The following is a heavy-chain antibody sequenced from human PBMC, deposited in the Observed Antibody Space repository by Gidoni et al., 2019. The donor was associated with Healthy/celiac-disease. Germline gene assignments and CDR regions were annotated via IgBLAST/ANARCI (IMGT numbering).Heavy chain of an antibody. CDR3: AKDSRYCGGDCYPTGAFDI. D-gene: IGHD2-21*02. V-gene: IGHV3-9*01. CDR1: GFTFDDYA. Sequence: EVQLVESGGGLVQPGRSLRLSCAASGFTFDDYAMHWVRQAPGKGLEWVSGISWNSGSIGYADSVKGRFTISRDNAKNSLYLQMNSLRAEDTALYYCAKDSRYCGGDCYPTGAFDIWGQGTMVTVSS. J-gene: IGHJ3*02. CDR2: ISWNSGSI.